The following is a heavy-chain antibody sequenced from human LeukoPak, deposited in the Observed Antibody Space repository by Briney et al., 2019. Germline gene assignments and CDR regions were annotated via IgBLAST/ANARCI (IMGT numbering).Heavy chain of an antibody. CDR1: GESISSYY. CDR3: ARSKTLAPHFDY. Sequence: PSETLSLTCTVSGESISSYYWSWIRQPPGKGLEWIGYIYYSGTTNYNPSLKSRVTMSVDTSKNQFSLKLISVTAADTAVFFCARSKTLAPHFDYWGQGTLVTISS. V-gene: IGHV4-59*01. J-gene: IGHJ4*02. CDR2: IYYSGTT.